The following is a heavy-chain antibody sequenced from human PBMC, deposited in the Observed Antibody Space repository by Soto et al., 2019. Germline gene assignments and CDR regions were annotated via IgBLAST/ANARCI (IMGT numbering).Heavy chain of an antibody. D-gene: IGHD3-3*01. J-gene: IGHJ6*02. CDR2: IYYSGST. V-gene: IGHV4-31*03. Sequence: SETLSLTCTVSGGSISSGGYYWSWIRQHPGKGLEWIGYIYYSGSTYYNPSLKSRVTISVDTSKNQFSLKLSSVTAADTSVYYCAAFRITMFGVVGKSDCYDGMNVWGQGITVTVSS. CDR3: AAFRITMFGVVGKSDCYDGMNV. CDR1: GGSISSGGYY.